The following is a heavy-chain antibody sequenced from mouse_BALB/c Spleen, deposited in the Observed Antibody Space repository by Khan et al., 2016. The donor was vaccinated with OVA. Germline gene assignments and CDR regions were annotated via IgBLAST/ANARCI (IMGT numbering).Heavy chain of an antibody. CDR2: INPSNGYT. J-gene: IGHJ3*01. CDR3: GRDGCDQRNDGWFAY. V-gene: IGHV1-4*01. CDR1: GYTFTSYT. Sequence: QVQLQQSGAELARPGASVKMSCKASGYTFTSYTIHWIKERPGQGLEWIGYINPSNGYTNYNQKFKNKASLTPDKSSTTAYLQLSSLPTDDSAAENWGRDGCDQRNDGWFAYWGEGTLVTVSA. D-gene: IGHD2-14*01.